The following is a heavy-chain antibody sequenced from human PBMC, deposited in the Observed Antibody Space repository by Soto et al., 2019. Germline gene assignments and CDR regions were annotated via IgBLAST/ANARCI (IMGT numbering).Heavy chain of an antibody. CDR3: AATLAARPVDYYYGMDV. D-gene: IGHD6-6*01. J-gene: IGHJ6*02. Sequence: QVQLVQSGAEVKKPGSSVKVSCKASGGTFSSYAISWVRQAPGQGLEWMGGIIPIFDTANYAQKFQGRVTITADESTSTAYMELSSLRSEDTAVYYCAATLAARPVDYYYGMDVWGQGTTVTVSS. V-gene: IGHV1-69*12. CDR2: IIPIFDTA. CDR1: GGTFSSYA.